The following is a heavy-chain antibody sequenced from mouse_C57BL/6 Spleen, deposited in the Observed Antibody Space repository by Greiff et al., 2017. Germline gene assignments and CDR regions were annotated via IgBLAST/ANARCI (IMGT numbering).Heavy chain of an antibody. CDR2: IYPGSGST. D-gene: IGHD1-1*02. Sequence: VQLQQPGAELVKPGASVKMSCKASGYTFTSYWITWVKQRPGQGLEWIGDIYPGSGSTNYNEKFKSKATLTVDTSSSTAYMQLSSLTSEDSAVYYCARSRDYFPYYAMDYWGQGTSVTVSS. J-gene: IGHJ4*01. V-gene: IGHV1-55*01. CDR3: ARSRDYFPYYAMDY. CDR1: GYTFTSYW.